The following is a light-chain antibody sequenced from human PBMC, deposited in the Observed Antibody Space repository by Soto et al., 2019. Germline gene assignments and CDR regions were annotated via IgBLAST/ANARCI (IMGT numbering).Light chain of an antibody. CDR1: QNIDTK. J-gene: IGKJ1*01. CDR3: QQYGSSGT. Sequence: EIVLTQSPGTLSVSPGERATLSCRASQNIDTKLAWYQQKPGQAPRLLIYGASNRATGIPDRFSGSGSGTDFTLTISRLEPEDFAVYYCQQYGSSGTFGQGTKVDI. V-gene: IGKV3-20*01. CDR2: GAS.